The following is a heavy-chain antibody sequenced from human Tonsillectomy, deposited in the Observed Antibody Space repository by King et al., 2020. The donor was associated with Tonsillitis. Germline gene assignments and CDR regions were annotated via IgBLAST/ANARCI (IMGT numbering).Heavy chain of an antibody. V-gene: IGHV4-34*01. CDR3: ATSLGRFDF. D-gene: IGHD6-13*01. Sequence: VQLQQWGPGLLKPSETLSLTCAVYGGSFRAYYWTWIRQPPGKGLEWIGDINHNGSTHYNPSLKSRLTMSVDSSKNQFSLNLNSVTAADTAVYYCATSLGRFDFWGQGTLVTVSS. J-gene: IGHJ4*02. CDR2: INHNGST. CDR1: GGSFRAYY.